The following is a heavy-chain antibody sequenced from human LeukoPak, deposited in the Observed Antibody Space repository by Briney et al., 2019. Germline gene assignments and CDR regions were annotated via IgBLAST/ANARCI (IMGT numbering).Heavy chain of an antibody. V-gene: IGHV4-59*08. J-gene: IGHJ4*02. D-gene: IGHD4-23*01. Sequence: TSETLSLTCTVSGGSISSYYWSWIRQPPGKGLEWIGYIYYSGSTNYNPSLKSRVTISVDTSKNQFSLKLSSVTAADTAVYYCARHAWGMTTVVGQIDYWGQGTLVTVSS. CDR2: IYYSGST. CDR3: ARHAWGMTTVVGQIDY. CDR1: GGSISSYY.